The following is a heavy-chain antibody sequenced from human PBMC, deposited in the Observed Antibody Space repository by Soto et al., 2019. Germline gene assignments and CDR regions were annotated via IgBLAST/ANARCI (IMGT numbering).Heavy chain of an antibody. CDR3: ATSFITPMSTTA. Sequence: EVQLVESGGGLVQPGGSLRLSCEASGFTFSNFGINWVRQAPGKGLEWVSHISSSSTTIYYEESVKGRFTISRDNAKNSLYLQLSSLRGADAAVYYCATSFITPMSTTAWGQGTLVTVS. D-gene: IGHD3-16*01. CDR2: ISSSSTTI. J-gene: IGHJ4*02. V-gene: IGHV3-48*01. CDR1: GFTFSNFG.